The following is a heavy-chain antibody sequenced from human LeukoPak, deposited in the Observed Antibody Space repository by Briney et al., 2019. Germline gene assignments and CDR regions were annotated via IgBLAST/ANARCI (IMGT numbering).Heavy chain of an antibody. CDR1: GGSISSGGYS. D-gene: IGHD3-22*01. Sequence: PSQTLPLTCDISGGSISSGGYSWNWIRQPPGKGLEWIGYSFQTGTTYYNASLKSRVTISVDRSKNQFSLQLTSVTAADTAVYYCARSYDTSGYFHALHIWGQGTMVTVSS. CDR3: ARSYDTSGYFHALHI. CDR2: SFQTGTT. J-gene: IGHJ3*02. V-gene: IGHV4-30-2*01.